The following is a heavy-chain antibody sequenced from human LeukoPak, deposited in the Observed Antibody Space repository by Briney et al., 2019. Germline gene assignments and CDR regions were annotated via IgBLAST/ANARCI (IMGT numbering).Heavy chain of an antibody. V-gene: IGHV4-34*01. Sequence: SETLSLTCAVYGGSFSGYYWSWIRQPPGKGLEWIGGINHSRTTNYNPSLKSRVTMSVDTSKNQFSLKLSSVTAADTAVYYCARGSGTDYWGQGTLVTVSS. CDR3: ARGSGTDY. CDR2: INHSRTT. CDR1: GGSFSGYY. J-gene: IGHJ4*02. D-gene: IGHD1/OR15-1a*01.